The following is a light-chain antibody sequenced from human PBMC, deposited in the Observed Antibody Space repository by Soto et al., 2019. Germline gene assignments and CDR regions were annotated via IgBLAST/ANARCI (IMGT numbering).Light chain of an antibody. Sequence: EIVLTQSPATLSLSPGERATLSCRASQCVNSYLAWYQQKPGQAPRLLIYDASNRATGIPARFSGSGSGTDFTLTISSPEPEDFAVYYCQQRSNWPPYTFGRGTKVEI. CDR3: QQRSNWPPYT. J-gene: IGKJ2*01. CDR1: QCVNSY. CDR2: DAS. V-gene: IGKV3-11*01.